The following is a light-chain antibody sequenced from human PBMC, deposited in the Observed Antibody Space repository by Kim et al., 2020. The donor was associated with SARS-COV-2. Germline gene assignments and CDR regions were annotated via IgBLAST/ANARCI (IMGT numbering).Light chain of an antibody. CDR1: KLGHKY. V-gene: IGLV3-1*01. CDR3: QAWDSNTAHYV. J-gene: IGLJ1*01. Sequence: SYELTQPPSVSVSPGQTASISCSGDKLGHKYACWYQQKPGQSPVLVIYQDTKRPSGIPERFSGSNSGNTATLTISGTQAMDEADYYCQAWDSNTAHYVFGPGTKVNVL. CDR2: QDT.